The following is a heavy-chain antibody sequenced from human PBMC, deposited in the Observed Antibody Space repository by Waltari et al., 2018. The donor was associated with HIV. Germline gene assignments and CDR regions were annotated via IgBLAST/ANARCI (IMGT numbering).Heavy chain of an antibody. CDR2: FDPEDGET. CDR3: ATDAIFGVVSFDY. CDR1: GPSLTELS. V-gene: IGHV1-24*01. J-gene: IGHJ4*02. Sequence: QVPLLQPGAEVNKPGASAQASCKVSGPSLTELSNHLVRPAPGKGLEWMGGFDPEDGETSYAQKFQSRVTMTEDTSTDTAYMELSSLRSEDTAVYCCATDAIFGVVSFDYWGQGTLVTVSS. D-gene: IGHD3-3*01.